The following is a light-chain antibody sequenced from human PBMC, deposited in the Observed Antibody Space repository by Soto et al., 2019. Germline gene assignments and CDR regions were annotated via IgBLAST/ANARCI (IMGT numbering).Light chain of an antibody. Sequence: IMFTQPPGPPTRLPGEKATLSCRAIQSVSSSYLAWYQQKPGQAPRLLIYSASSRATGIPDRFSGSGSGTDFTLTRSRLEAEDFAGYYCQQYGSATPRTFGQGTEV. CDR1: QSVSSSY. CDR3: QQYGSATPRT. V-gene: IGKV3-20*01. J-gene: IGKJ1*01. CDR2: SAS.